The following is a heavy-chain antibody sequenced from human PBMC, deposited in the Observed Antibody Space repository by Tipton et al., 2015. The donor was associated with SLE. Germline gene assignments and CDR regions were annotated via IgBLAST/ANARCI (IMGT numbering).Heavy chain of an antibody. V-gene: IGHV4-59*08. Sequence: GLVKPSETLSLTCAVYGGSLNNYYWSWIRQAPGKGLEWIGYVYYSGSTNYNPSLKSRVTISMDTSKNQFSLKLNSVTAADTAVYYCARFRDEYYYYAMDVWGKGTTVTVSS. J-gene: IGHJ6*04. CDR1: GGSLNNYY. CDR2: VYYSGST. CDR3: ARFRDEYYYYAMDV.